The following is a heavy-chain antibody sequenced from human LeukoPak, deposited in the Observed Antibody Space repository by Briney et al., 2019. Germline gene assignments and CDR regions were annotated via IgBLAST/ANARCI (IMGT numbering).Heavy chain of an antibody. D-gene: IGHD1-26*01. V-gene: IGHV1-18*01. CDR3: ARDLFGPGATNFDY. Sequence: ASVKVSCKASGYTFTSYGISWVRQTPGQGLEWMGWISAYNGNTNYAQKLQGRVTMTTDTSTSTAYMELRSLRSDDTAVYYCARDLFGPGATNFDYWGQGTLVTVSS. CDR1: GYTFTSYG. CDR2: ISAYNGNT. J-gene: IGHJ4*02.